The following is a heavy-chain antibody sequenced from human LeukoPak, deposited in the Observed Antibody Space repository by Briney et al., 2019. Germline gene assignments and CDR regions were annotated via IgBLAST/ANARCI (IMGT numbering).Heavy chain of an antibody. Sequence: PGGSLRLSCAASGFTFSSYWMSWVRQAPGKGLERVATIKPDGSEKYYVDSVQDRFTIYRDSTKNSLYLQMNSLRVEDTAVYYCARGYEGSFDYWGQGTLVTVSS. D-gene: IGHD3-10*01. V-gene: IGHV3-7*01. CDR2: IKPDGSEK. CDR1: GFTFSSYW. CDR3: ARGYEGSFDY. J-gene: IGHJ4*02.